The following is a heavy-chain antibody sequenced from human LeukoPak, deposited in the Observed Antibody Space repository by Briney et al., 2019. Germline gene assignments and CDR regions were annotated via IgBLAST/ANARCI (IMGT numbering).Heavy chain of an antibody. CDR2: IFPSGDEI. Sequence: GGSLRLSCAASGFTFSTFAMIWVRQPPGKGLEWVSSIFPSGDEIHYADSVRGRFTISRDNSKSTLSLQMNSLRAEDTAVYYCAELGLTMIGDVWGKGTTVTISS. J-gene: IGHJ6*04. D-gene: IGHD3-10*02. V-gene: IGHV3-23*01. CDR1: GFTFSTFA. CDR3: AELGLTMIGDV.